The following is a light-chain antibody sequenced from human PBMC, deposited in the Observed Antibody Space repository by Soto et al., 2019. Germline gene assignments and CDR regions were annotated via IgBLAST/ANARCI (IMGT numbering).Light chain of an antibody. J-gene: IGLJ2*01. CDR1: SSDVGNYNL. CDR2: EGS. Sequence: QSALTQPASVSGSPGQSITISCTGTSSDVGNYNLVSWYQQHPGKAPKLMICEGSKRPSGVSNRFSGSKSGNTASLTISGLQAEDEADYYCCSYAGSSTVIFGGGTKLTVL. CDR3: CSYAGSSTVI. V-gene: IGLV2-23*01.